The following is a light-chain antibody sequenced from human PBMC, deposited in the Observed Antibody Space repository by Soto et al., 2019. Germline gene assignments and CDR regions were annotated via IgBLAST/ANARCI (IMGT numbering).Light chain of an antibody. CDR1: QSVSTN. V-gene: IGKV3-15*01. J-gene: IGKJ1*01. Sequence: ETVMTQSPVTLSVSPGDRATLSCRASQSVSTNLAWYQQRPGQAPRLLIYGASTRAPGLPARFSGSGSGTKFTLTISSLQSEDFAVYYCQQYNNWPPTFGQGTKVDIK. CDR2: GAS. CDR3: QQYNNWPPT.